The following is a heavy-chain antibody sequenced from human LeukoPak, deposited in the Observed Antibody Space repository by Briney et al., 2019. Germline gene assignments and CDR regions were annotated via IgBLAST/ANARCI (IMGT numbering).Heavy chain of an antibody. J-gene: IGHJ4*01. CDR3: ARDPSLGSGYPVDH. D-gene: IGHD3-22*01. V-gene: IGHV4-39*02. CDR2: IYYSGST. Sequence: SETLSLTCTVSGGSVSSGSYYWSWIRQPPGKGLEWIGSIYYSGSTYYNPSLKSRVTISVDTSKNQFSLKLSSVTAADTAVYYCARDPSLGSGYPVDHWGHGTLVTVSS. CDR1: GGSVSSGSYY.